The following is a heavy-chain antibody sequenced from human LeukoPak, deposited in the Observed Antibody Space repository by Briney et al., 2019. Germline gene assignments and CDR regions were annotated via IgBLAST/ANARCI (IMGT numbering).Heavy chain of an antibody. J-gene: IGHJ4*02. Sequence: TPSETLSLTCTVSGGSISSYYWSWIRQPPGKGLEWIGYIYYSGSTNYNPSLKSRVTISVDTTKNQFSLKLSSVTAADTALYYCARGPDTGYSSGFLYDYWGQGTLVTVSS. V-gene: IGHV4-59*01. CDR1: GGSISSYY. D-gene: IGHD6-19*01. CDR2: IYYSGST. CDR3: ARGPDTGYSSGFLYDY.